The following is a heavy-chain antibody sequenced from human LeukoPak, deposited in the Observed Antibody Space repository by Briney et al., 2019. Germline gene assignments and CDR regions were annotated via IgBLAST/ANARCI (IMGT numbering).Heavy chain of an antibody. CDR2: ISAYNGNT. D-gene: IGHD3-3*01. CDR3: ARGRSSMYYDFWSGPLGYDYYYMDV. J-gene: IGHJ6*03. CDR1: GYTFTSYG. Sequence: ASVKVSCKASGYTFTSYGISWVRQAPGQGLEWMGWISAYNGNTNYAQKLQGRVTMTTDTSTSTAYMELRSLRSDDTAVYYCARGRSSMYYDFWSGPLGYDYYYMDVWGKGTTVTISS. V-gene: IGHV1-18*01.